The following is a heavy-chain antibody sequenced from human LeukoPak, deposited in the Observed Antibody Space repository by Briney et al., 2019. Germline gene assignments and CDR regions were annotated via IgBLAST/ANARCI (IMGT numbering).Heavy chain of an antibody. V-gene: IGHV3-53*01. D-gene: IGHD6-19*01. CDR3: ARDLKTSGWYGDFDY. CDR2: IFSGGST. CDR1: GFTFSTYW. Sequence: ASLRLSCAASGFTFSTYWMHWVRQAPGKGLEWVSAIFSGGSTFYADSVTGRFTISRDNSKNTVYLEMNSLRAEDTAVYYCARDLKTSGWYGDFDYWGQGTLVTVSS. J-gene: IGHJ4*02.